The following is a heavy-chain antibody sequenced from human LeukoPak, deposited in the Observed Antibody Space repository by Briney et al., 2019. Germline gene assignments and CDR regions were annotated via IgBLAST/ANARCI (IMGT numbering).Heavy chain of an antibody. V-gene: IGHV3-30-3*01. CDR2: ISYDESNK. Sequence: GGSLRLSCAASGFTFSSYAMHWVRQAPGKGLEWVAVISYDESNKYYADSVKGRFTISRDNSKNTLYLQMNSLRAEDTAVYYCARVGGIAAAGTPPYYYYYYGMDVWGKGTTVTVSS. J-gene: IGHJ6*04. CDR1: GFTFSSYA. D-gene: IGHD6-13*01. CDR3: ARVGGIAAAGTPPYYYYYYGMDV.